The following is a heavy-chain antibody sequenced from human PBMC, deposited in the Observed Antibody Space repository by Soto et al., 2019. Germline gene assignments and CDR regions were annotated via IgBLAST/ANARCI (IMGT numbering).Heavy chain of an antibody. CDR1: GFTFSNYA. Sequence: GSLRLSCAASGFTFSNYAMSWVRQAPGKGLEWVSGFSGSGDTYYADSVKGRFTISRDNSKNTLYLQMNSLRVEDTAIYYCAKDDDSSGLYFDYWGQGTLVTVSS. CDR3: AKDDDSSGLYFDY. V-gene: IGHV3-23*01. D-gene: IGHD3-22*01. J-gene: IGHJ4*02. CDR2: FSGSGDT.